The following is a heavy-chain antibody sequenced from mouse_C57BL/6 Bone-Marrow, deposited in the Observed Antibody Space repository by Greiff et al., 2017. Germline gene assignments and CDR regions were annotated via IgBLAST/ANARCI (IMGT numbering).Heavy chain of an antibody. CDR3: ARAAYYYGSSYAWFAY. CDR2: ISYDGSN. CDR1: GYSITSGYY. V-gene: IGHV3-6*01. J-gene: IGHJ3*01. D-gene: IGHD1-1*01. Sequence: EVQLQESGPGLVKPSQSLSLTCSVTGYSITSGYYWNWIRQFPGNKLEWMGYISYDGSNNYNPSLKNRISITRDTSKNQFFLKLNSVTTEDTATYYCARAAYYYGSSYAWFAYWGQGTLVTVSA.